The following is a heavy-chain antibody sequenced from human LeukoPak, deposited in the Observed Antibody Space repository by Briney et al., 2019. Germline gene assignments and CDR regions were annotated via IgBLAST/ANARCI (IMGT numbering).Heavy chain of an antibody. CDR1: GFTFSSYA. Sequence: GGSLRLSCAASGFTFSSYAMSWVRQAPGKGLEWVSAISGSGGSTYYADSVKGRFTISRDNSKNTLYLQMNSLRAEDTAVYYCARDRSYCSSANCYGIDYWGQGTLLTVSS. V-gene: IGHV3-23*01. J-gene: IGHJ4*02. D-gene: IGHD2-2*01. CDR3: ARDRSYCSSANCYGIDY. CDR2: ISGSGGST.